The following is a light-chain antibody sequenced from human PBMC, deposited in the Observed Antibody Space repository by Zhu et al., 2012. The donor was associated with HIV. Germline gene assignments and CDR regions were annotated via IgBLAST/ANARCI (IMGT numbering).Light chain of an antibody. Sequence: EIVMTQSPATLSVSPGERATLSCRASQSIKNNLAWYQQKPGQAPRLLIRGASTRATGIPDRFSGSGYGTDFTLTITNMQSEDFAVYYXQQCESWPPVTFGQGDHGGN. CDR2: GAS. J-gene: IGKJ1*01. V-gene: IGKV3-15*01. CDR3: QQCESWPPVT. CDR1: QSIKNN.